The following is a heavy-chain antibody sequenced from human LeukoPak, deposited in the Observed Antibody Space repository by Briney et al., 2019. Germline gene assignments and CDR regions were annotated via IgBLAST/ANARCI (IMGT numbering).Heavy chain of an antibody. CDR1: GFTFSTYW. Sequence: GGSLRLSCAASGFTFSTYWMHWVRHAPGKGLVWVSRVNSDGTITNYADSVKGRFTISRDNAKNTQYLQMNSLRAEDTGVYYCARRMETSGSFDYWGQGTLVTVSS. D-gene: IGHD6-19*01. V-gene: IGHV3-74*01. J-gene: IGHJ4*02. CDR3: ARRMETSGSFDY. CDR2: VNSDGTIT.